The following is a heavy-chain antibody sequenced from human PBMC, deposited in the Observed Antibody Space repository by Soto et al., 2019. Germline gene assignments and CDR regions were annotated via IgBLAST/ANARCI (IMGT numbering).Heavy chain of an antibody. J-gene: IGHJ4*02. CDR3: ARQIYDSDTGPNFQYYFDS. D-gene: IGHD3-22*01. CDR2: IDPSDSQT. Sequence: GGAPKIPCKGSGYSFAGYWITWVRQKPGKGLEWMGRIDPSDSQTYYSPSFRGHVTISVTKSITTVFLQWSSLRASDTAMYYCARQIYDSDTGPNFQYYFDSWGQGTPVTVSS. CDR1: GYSFAGYW. V-gene: IGHV5-10-1*01.